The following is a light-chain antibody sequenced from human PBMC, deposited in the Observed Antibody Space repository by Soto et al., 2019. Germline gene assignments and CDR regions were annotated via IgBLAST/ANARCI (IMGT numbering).Light chain of an antibody. CDR1: SSNIGAGYD. Sequence: QSVLTQPPSVSGAPGQRVTISCTWSSSNIGAGYDVHWYQQLPGTAPKLLIYGNSNRPSGVPDRFSGSKSGTSASLAITGLQAEDEADYYCQSYDSSLSGPVFGGGTQLTVL. J-gene: IGLJ2*01. V-gene: IGLV1-40*01. CDR2: GNS. CDR3: QSYDSSLSGPV.